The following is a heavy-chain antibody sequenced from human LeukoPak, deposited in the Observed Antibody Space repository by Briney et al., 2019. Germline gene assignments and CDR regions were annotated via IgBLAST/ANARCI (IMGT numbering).Heavy chain of an antibody. V-gene: IGHV3-23*01. J-gene: IGHJ6*02. CDR1: GFTFSSYA. CDR3: AKDLGKNAGLLWFGELLGLYYGMDV. D-gene: IGHD3-10*01. CDR2: ISGSGTNT. Sequence: GGSLRLSCAASGFTFSSYAVSWVRQAPGKGLEWVSAISGSGTNTYYADSVKGRFTISRDNPKNTLDLQMNSLTAEDTAVYYCAKDLGKNAGLLWFGELLGLYYGMDVWGQGTTVTVSS.